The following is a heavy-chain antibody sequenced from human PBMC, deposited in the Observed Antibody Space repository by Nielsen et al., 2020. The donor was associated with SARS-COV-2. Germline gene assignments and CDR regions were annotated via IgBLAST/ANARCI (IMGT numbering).Heavy chain of an antibody. CDR3: AKDGFGEYDAFDI. CDR2: ISYDESNK. CDR1: GFTFSSYG. J-gene: IGHJ3*02. D-gene: IGHD3-10*01. V-gene: IGHV3-30*18. Sequence: GGSLRLSCAASGFTFSSYGMHWVRQAPGKGLEWVAVISYDESNKYYADSVKGRFTISRDNSKNTLYLQMNSLRAEDTAVYYCAKDGFGEYDAFDIWGQGTMVTVSS.